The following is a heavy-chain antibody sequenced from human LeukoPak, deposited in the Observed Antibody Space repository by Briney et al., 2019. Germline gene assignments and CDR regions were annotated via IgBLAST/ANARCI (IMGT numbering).Heavy chain of an antibody. CDR3: ARGEVALNWFDP. D-gene: IGHD2-15*01. V-gene: IGHV4-59*01. Sequence: PSETLSLTCTASGGSISSYYWTWIRQPPGKGLEWIAYIYYSGSTNYNPSLKSRVTISVDKSKNQFSLKLRSVTAADTAVYYCARGEVALNWFDPWGQGTLVTVSS. J-gene: IGHJ5*02. CDR2: IYYSGST. CDR1: GGSISSYY.